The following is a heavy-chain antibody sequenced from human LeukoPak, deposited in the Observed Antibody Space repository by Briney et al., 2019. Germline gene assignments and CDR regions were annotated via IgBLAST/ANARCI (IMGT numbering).Heavy chain of an antibody. CDR1: GGSISSGSYY. CDR2: IYTSGST. Sequence: SQTLSLTCTVSGGSISSGSYYWSWIRQPAGKGLEWIGRIYTSGSTNYNPSLKSRVTISVDTSKNQFSLKLSSVTAADTAVYYCARGETTWGLRTQVSFDYWGQGTLVTVSS. CDR3: ARGETTWGLRTQVSFDY. V-gene: IGHV4-61*02. J-gene: IGHJ4*02. D-gene: IGHD4-17*01.